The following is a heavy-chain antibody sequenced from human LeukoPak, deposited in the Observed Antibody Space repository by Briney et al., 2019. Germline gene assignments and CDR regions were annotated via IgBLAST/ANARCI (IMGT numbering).Heavy chain of an antibody. CDR2: ISSSGTTI. CDR1: GFTFSDYY. J-gene: IGHJ3*02. D-gene: IGHD5-12*01. V-gene: IGHV3-11*04. CDR3: ARDTRLVATTQWRAFDI. Sequence: GESLRLSCAASGFTFSDYYMIWIRQAPGKGLEWVSYISSSGTTIYYADSVKGRFTISRDNAKNSLYLQMNSLRAEDTAVYYCARDTRLVATTQWRAFDIWGQGTMVTVSS.